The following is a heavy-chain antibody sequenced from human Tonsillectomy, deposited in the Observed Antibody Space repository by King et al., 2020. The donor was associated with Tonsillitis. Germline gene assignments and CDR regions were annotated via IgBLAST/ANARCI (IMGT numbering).Heavy chain of an antibody. J-gene: IGHJ6*02. CDR3: AKENYYYYGMDV. CDR2: ISGSGGST. V-gene: IGHV3-23*04. CDR1: GFTFSSYA. Sequence: EVQLVESGGGLVQPGGSLRLSCAASGFTFSSYAMSWVRQAPGKGLEWVSVISGSGGSTYYADSVKGRFTISRDNSKNALYLQMNSLRAEDTAVYHCAKENYYYYGMDVWGQGTTVTVSS.